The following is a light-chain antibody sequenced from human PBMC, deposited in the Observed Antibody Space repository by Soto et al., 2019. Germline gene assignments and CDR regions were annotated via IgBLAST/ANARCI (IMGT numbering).Light chain of an antibody. V-gene: IGKV3-20*01. J-gene: IGKJ2*01. Sequence: EIVLTQSPGTLSLSPGERATLSCRAIQSISNIFLAWYQQKPDQAPSLLMYGASNRATGFPDRFRGSGSGTDFTRIITRVEPEDFAIYYCQQYGSSPYTFGQGTKLEIK. CDR3: QQYGSSPYT. CDR1: QSISNIF. CDR2: GAS.